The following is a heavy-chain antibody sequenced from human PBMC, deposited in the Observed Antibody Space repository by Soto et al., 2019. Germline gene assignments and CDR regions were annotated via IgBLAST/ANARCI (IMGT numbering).Heavy chain of an antibody. CDR1: GGTFSSYA. Sequence: QVQLVQSGAEVKKPGSSVEVSCKASGGTFSSYAISWVRQAPGQGLEWTGGMILIFCTANYVQKFQVSVTISADESTSTAYMEQCSLRSEDTVVYYCARERRGGSSSGLDDYYFYYGRDVWGQVTTVTDSS. J-gene: IGHJ6*02. D-gene: IGHD6-19*01. CDR3: ARERRGGSSSGLDDYYFYYGRDV. V-gene: IGHV1-69*19. CDR2: MILIFCTA.